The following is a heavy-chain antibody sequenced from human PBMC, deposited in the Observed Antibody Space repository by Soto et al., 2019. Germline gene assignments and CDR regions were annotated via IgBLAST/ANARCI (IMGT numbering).Heavy chain of an antibody. CDR3: ARRGPGAYFDY. Sequence: EVQLLDSGGGLVQPGGSLRLSCAASGFTFSSYAMNWLRQAPGKGLEWVSVISGSGDSTYYADSVKGRFTISRDNSKNTLYRQMNSRRSEDTAVYYGARRGPGAYFDYWGQGPLVTVSS. J-gene: IGHJ4*02. D-gene: IGHD2-8*02. V-gene: IGHV3-23*01. CDR1: GFTFSSYA. CDR2: ISGSGDST.